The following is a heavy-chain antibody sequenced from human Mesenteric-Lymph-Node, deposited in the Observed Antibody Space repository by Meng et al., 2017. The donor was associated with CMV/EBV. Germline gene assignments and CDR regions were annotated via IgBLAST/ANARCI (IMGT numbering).Heavy chain of an antibody. CDR3: ARRVGLHNGLAGYGFDF. CDR1: GNSFTSNW. CDR2: IYPGDSDT. J-gene: IGHJ4*02. Sequence: GESLKISCKDSGNSFTSNWIGWVRQMPGKGLEWMGIIYPGDSDTRYSPSFQGQVTISADKSISTAYLQWSSLKASDTAMYYCARRVGLHNGLAGYGFDFWGQGTLVTVSS. V-gene: IGHV5-51*01. D-gene: IGHD5-12*01.